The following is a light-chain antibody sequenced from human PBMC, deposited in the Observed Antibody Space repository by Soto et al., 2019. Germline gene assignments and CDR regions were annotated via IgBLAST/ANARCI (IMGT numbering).Light chain of an antibody. CDR3: QQYNNWPIT. Sequence: EIVLTQSPGTLSPSPGEIAILSCRASQSVSNNYLAWYQQKPGQAPRLLIYGASTRATGIPPRFSGSGSGTEFTLTISSLQSEDFAVYYCQQYNNWPITFGQGTRLEIK. CDR2: GAS. CDR1: QSVSNN. V-gene: IGKV3-15*01. J-gene: IGKJ5*01.